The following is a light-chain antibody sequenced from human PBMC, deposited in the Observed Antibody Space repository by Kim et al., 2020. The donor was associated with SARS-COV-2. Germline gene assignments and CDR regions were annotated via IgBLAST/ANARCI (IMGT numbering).Light chain of an antibody. V-gene: IGLV1-40*01. CDR2: GNS. J-gene: IGLJ3*02. CDR3: QSYDSSLSGWV. CDR1: TSKIWAGYE. Sequence: RITISGAGSTSKIWAGYEVHWYQRLPGTAPKLLIYGNSNRPSGVPDRFSGSKSGTSASLAITGLQAEDEADYYCQSYDSSLSGWVFGGGTQLTVL.